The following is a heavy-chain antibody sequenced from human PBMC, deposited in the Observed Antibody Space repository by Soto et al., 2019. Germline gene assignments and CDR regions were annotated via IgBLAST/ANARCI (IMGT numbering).Heavy chain of an antibody. CDR3: ARDVAMPSGLGLGY. J-gene: IGHJ4*02. V-gene: IGHV3-21*01. CDR1: GFTFSSYI. D-gene: IGHD6-25*01. Sequence: PGGALRLSCAASGFTFSSYIMNWVRQSPGKGLEWVSSISSSSSYIYYADSVKGRFTISRDDSENTIYLQMTSLRREDTAVFYCARDVAMPSGLGLGYWGQGALVTVSS. CDR2: ISSSSSYI.